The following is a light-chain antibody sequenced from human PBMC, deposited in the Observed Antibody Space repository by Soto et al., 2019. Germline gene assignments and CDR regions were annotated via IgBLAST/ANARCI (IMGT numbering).Light chain of an antibody. Sequence: EIVMTQSPATLSVSPGERATLSCRASQSVSSNLAWYQQKPGQAPRLLIYGASTRATGIPARFSGSGSGTEFTLTISSLQSEDFAVYYCQQLYTLPFTFGQGTRL. V-gene: IGKV3-15*01. J-gene: IGKJ5*01. CDR3: QQLYTLPFT. CDR2: GAS. CDR1: QSVSSN.